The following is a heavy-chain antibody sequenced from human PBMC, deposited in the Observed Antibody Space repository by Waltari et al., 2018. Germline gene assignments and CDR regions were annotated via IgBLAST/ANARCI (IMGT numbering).Heavy chain of an antibody. V-gene: IGHV4-38-2*02. CDR1: GYSISSGYY. D-gene: IGHD6-19*01. CDR2: IYHSGST. J-gene: IGHJ4*02. CDR3: ARDAGIAVAGIDY. Sequence: QVQLQESGPGLVKPSETLSLTCAVSGYSISSGYYWGWIRQPPGKGLEWIGSIYHSGSTYYNPTLKSRVTISVDTSKNQFSLKLSSVTAADTAVYYCARDAGIAVAGIDYWGQGTLVTVSS.